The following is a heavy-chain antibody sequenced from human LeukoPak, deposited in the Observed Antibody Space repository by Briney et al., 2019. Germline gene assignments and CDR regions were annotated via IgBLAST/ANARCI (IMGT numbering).Heavy chain of an antibody. CDR3: ARFYFPTHFDD. J-gene: IGHJ4*02. CDR1: GGSFSGYY. D-gene: IGHD2/OR15-2a*01. Sequence: SETLSLTCAVYGGSFSGYYWSWIRQPPGKGLEWIGAIHHSGSTNYNPSLKSRVTISVLTSKKQFSLNLGSVTAADTAVYYCARFYFPTHFDDWGQGTLITVSS. CDR2: IHHSGST. V-gene: IGHV4-34*01.